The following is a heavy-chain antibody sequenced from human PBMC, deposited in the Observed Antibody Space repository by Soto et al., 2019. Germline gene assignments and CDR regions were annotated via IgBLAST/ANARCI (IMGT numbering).Heavy chain of an antibody. V-gene: IGHV3-23*01. Sequence: GGSLRLSCAASGFTFSTYAMSWVRQAPGKGLEWVSAISASGGSTYYADSVKGRFTISRDNSKNTLYLQMNSLRADDTAVYYCAKDRERVYAIYDYWGQGTLVTVSS. J-gene: IGHJ4*02. CDR2: ISASGGST. CDR1: GFTFSTYA. CDR3: AKDRERVYAIYDY. D-gene: IGHD2-8*01.